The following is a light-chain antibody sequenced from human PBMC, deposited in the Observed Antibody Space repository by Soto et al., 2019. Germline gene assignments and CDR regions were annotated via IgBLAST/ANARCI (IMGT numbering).Light chain of an antibody. CDR1: QSVSSSY. CDR2: GAS. Sequence: EIVMTQSPATLSVSPGETATLSCRASQSVSSSYLAWYQQKPGQALRLLIYGASSRATGIPDRFSGSGSGTDFTLTISRLEPEDFAVYYCQQYGSSSWTFGQGTKVDIK. J-gene: IGKJ1*01. V-gene: IGKV3-20*01. CDR3: QQYGSSSWT.